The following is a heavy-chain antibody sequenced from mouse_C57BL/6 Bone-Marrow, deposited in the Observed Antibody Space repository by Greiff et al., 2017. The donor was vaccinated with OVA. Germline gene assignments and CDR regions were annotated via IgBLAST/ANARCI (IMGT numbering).Heavy chain of an antibody. V-gene: IGHV1-64*01. J-gene: IGHJ1*03. CDR2: IHPNSGST. CDR3: AASYYDYDGGPWYFDV. Sequence: QVQLQQPGAELVKPGASVKLSCKASGYTFTSYWMHWVKQRPGQGLEWIGMIHPNSGSTNYNEKFKSKATLTVDKSSSTAYMQLSRLTSEDSAVYYGAASYYDYDGGPWYFDVWGTGTTVTVSS. CDR1: GYTFTSYW. D-gene: IGHD2-4*01.